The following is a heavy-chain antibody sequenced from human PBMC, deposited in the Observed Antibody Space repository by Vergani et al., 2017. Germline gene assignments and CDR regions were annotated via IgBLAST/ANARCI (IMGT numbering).Heavy chain of an antibody. CDR2: IYSGGST. J-gene: IGHJ6*02. D-gene: IGHD4-17*01. CDR1: GFTVSSNY. CDR3: ARAPDYGDYRGYGMDV. V-gene: IGHV3-53*01. Sequence: EVQLVESGGGLIQPGGSLRLSCAASGFTVSSNYMSWVRQAPGKGLEWVSVIYSGGSTYYADSVKGRFTISRDNSKNTLYLQMNSQRAEDTAVYYCARAPDYGDYRGYGMDVWGQGTTVTVSS.